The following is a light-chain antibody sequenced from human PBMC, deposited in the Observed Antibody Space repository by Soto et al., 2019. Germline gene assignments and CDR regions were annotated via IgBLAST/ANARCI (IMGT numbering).Light chain of an antibody. Sequence: EIVLTQSPGTLSLSPGKRATLSCRASQSVSSSSLAWYQQKPGQAPRLLIYGASSRATGIPDRISGSGSGTDFTLTISRVEPEDVAVYYCQQYGGSTRTFGQGTKVDNK. J-gene: IGKJ1*01. CDR1: QSVSSSS. CDR2: GAS. V-gene: IGKV3-20*01. CDR3: QQYGGSTRT.